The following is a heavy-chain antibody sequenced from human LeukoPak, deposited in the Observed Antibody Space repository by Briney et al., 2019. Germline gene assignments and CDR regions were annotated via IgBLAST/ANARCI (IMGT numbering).Heavy chain of an antibody. CDR1: GFTFSSYA. V-gene: IGHV3-53*01. Sequence: PGGSLRLSCAASGFTFSSYAMSWVRQAPGKGLEWVSVIYSGGSTYYADSVKGRFTISRDNSKNTLYLQMNSLRAEDTAVYYCARPLAMTTVTTYGDLWGRGTLVTVSS. J-gene: IGHJ2*01. CDR3: ARPLAMTTVTTYGDL. D-gene: IGHD4-17*01. CDR2: IYSGGST.